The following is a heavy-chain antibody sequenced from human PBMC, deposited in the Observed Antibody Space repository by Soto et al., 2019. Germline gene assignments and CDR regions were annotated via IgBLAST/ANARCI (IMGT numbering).Heavy chain of an antibody. CDR2: IYYSGST. D-gene: IGHD6-13*01. CDR1: GGSISSGGYY. V-gene: IGHV4-31*03. CDR3: ARDLAAAGYDAFDI. J-gene: IGHJ3*02. Sequence: SETLCLTCTVSGGSISSGGYYWSWIRQHPGKGLEWIGYIYYSGSTYYNPSLKSRVTISVDTSKNQFSLKLSSVTAADTAVYYCARDLAAAGYDAFDIWGQGTMVTV.